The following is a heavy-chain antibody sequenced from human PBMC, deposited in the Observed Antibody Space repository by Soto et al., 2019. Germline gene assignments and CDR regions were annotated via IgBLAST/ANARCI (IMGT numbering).Heavy chain of an antibody. CDR3: AKDESTGYVELS. CDR2: ISGGGDSS. D-gene: IGHD3-22*01. CDR1: GLRLRNFA. Sequence: EVRLLESGGDLVQPGGSLRLSCAASGLRLRNFAMNWVRQAPGKGLAWISTISGGGDSSYYADSVRGRFTVPRYDSNNTVYLQMNSLRADDPALYYCAKDESTGYVELSWGLGTLVTGSS. V-gene: IGHV3-23*01. J-gene: IGHJ5*02.